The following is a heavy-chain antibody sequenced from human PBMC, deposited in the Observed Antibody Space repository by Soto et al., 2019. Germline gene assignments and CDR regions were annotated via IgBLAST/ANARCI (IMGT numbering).Heavy chain of an antibody. J-gene: IGHJ5*02. CDR2: ISSSSSTI. Sequence: GGSLRLSCAASGFTFSSYSMNWVRQAPGKGLEWVSYISSSSSTIYYADSVKGRFTISRDNAKNSLYLQMNSLRAEDTAVYYCARLGSGYGASWGQGTLVTVSS. CDR1: GFTFSSYS. D-gene: IGHD5-12*01. V-gene: IGHV3-48*01. CDR3: ARLGSGYGAS.